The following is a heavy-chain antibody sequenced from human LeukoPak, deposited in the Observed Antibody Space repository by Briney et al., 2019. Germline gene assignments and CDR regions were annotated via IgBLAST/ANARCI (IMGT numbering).Heavy chain of an antibody. D-gene: IGHD3-22*01. CDR3: ARGSSYYYDSSGTYFDY. CDR1: GGTFSSYA. J-gene: IGHJ4*02. CDR2: IIPIFGTA. V-gene: IGHV1-69*05. Sequence: SVKVSCKASGGTFSSYAISWVRQAPGQGLEWMGGIIPIFGTANYAQKFQGRVTITTDESTSTAYMELSSLRSEDTAVDYCARGSSYYYDSSGTYFDYWGQGTLVTVSS.